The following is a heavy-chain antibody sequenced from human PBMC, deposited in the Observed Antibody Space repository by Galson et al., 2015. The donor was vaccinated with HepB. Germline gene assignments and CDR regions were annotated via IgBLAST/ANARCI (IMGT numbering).Heavy chain of an antibody. Sequence: SLRLSCAASGITYKNYALSWVRQAPGKGLEWVSTISLSGGTPLYADSVKGRFTWSRDNAKNSLYLQMNSLRAEDTAVYYCARAARFESSGYYYFEQWGQGTLVTVSS. CDR1: GITYKNYA. J-gene: IGHJ4*02. CDR2: ISLSGGTP. V-gene: IGHV3-23*01. CDR3: ARAARFESSGYYYFEQ. D-gene: IGHD3-22*01.